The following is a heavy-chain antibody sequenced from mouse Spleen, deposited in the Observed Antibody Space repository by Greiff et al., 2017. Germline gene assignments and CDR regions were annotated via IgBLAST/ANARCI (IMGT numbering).Heavy chain of an antibody. CDR2: ISSGSSTI. Sequence: EVKLQESGGGLVKPGGSLKLSCAASGFTFSDYGMHWVRQAPEKGLEWVAYISSGSSTIYYADTVKGRFTISRDNAKNTLFLQMTSLRSEDTAMYYCARRPGTGWYFDVWGTGTTVTVSS. J-gene: IGHJ1*03. CDR1: GFTFSDYG. CDR3: ARRPGTGWYFDV. D-gene: IGHD4-1*01. V-gene: IGHV5-17*01.